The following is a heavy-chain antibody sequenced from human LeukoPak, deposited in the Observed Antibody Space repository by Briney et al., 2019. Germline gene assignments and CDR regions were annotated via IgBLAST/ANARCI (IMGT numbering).Heavy chain of an antibody. CDR1: GGSINSSSYY. V-gene: IGHV4-39*07. Sequence: SGTLSLTCTVSGGSINSSSYYWGWIRQPPGKGLEWIGTIYYSGSTYYNPSLKSRVTISVDKSKNQFSLKLRSVTAADTAVYYCARPLSLGYCSGGSCYGRGAWFDRWGQGTLVTVSS. J-gene: IGHJ5*02. CDR2: IYYSGST. D-gene: IGHD2-15*01. CDR3: ARPLSLGYCSGGSCYGRGAWFDR.